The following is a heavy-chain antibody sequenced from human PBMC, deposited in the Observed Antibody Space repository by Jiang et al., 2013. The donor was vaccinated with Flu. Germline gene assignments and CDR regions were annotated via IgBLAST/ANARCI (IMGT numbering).Heavy chain of an antibody. CDR1: GFTFSSYS. V-gene: IGHV3-21*01. Sequence: SGGGLVKPGGSLRLSCAASGFTFSSYSMNWVRQAPGKGLEWVSSISSSSSYIYYADSVKGRFTISRDNAKNSLYLQMNSLRAEDTAVYYCARDHQGVGGAFDIWGQGTMVTVSS. D-gene: IGHD2-15*01. J-gene: IGHJ3*02. CDR2: ISSSSSYI. CDR3: ARDHQGVGGAFDI.